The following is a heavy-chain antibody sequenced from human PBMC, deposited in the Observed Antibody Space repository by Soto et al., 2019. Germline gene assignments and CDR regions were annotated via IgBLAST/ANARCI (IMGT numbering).Heavy chain of an antibody. Sequence: QVQLVQSGAEVKKPGSSVKVSCKASGGTFSSYAISWVRQAPGQGLEWMGGIIPIFGTANYAQKFQGRVTITADESTSTAYMELSSLRSEDTAVYYCARGYTRRYSRSRSIRDYYGMDVWGQGTTVTVSS. CDR3: ARGYTRRYSRSRSIRDYYGMDV. CDR1: GGTFSSYA. V-gene: IGHV1-69*01. J-gene: IGHJ6*02. CDR2: IIPIFGTA. D-gene: IGHD6-13*01.